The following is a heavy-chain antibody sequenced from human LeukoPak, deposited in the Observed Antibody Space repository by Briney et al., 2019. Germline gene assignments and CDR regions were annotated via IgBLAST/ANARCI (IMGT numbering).Heavy chain of an antibody. CDR3: ARGPGYCGGGSCYLFLY. Sequence: PGGSLRLSCAASGFTFSSYSMNWVRQAPGKGLEWVSYISSSSSTIYYADSVKGRFTISRDNAKNSLYLQMNSLRDEDTAVYYCARGPGYCGGGSCYLFLYWGQGTLVTVSS. V-gene: IGHV3-48*02. D-gene: IGHD2-15*01. J-gene: IGHJ4*02. CDR2: ISSSSSTI. CDR1: GFTFSSYS.